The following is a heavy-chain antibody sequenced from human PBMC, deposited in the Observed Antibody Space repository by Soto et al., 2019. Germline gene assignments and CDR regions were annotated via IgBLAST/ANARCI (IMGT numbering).Heavy chain of an antibody. CDR1: GYTFTSSG. V-gene: IGHV1-18*01. CDR3: ARGKRIEAFDI. Sequence: ASVKVSCKASGYTFTSSGLSWALQAPGQGLEWMGWISAYNGNTNYAQKLQGRVTMTTDTSTSTAYMELRSLRSDDTAVYYCARGKRIEAFDIWCQGTMVTVSS. CDR2: ISAYNGNT. J-gene: IGHJ3*02. D-gene: IGHD2-15*01.